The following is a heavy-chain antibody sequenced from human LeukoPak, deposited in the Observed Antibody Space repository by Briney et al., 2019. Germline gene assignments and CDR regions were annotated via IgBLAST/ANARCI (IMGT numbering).Heavy chain of an antibody. CDR3: VGIQLWSGGY. J-gene: IGHJ4*02. Sequence: GGSLRLSCAASGLTFSSYGMPWVRQAPGKGLEWVAVISYDGSNKYYADSVKGRFTISRDNSKNTLYLQMNSLRAEDTAVYYCVGIQLWSGGYWGQGTLVTVSS. CDR2: ISYDGSNK. D-gene: IGHD5-18*01. CDR1: GLTFSSYG. V-gene: IGHV3-30*03.